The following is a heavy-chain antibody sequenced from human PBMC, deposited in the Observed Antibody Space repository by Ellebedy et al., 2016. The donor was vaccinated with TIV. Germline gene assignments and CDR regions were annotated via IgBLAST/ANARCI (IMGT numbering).Heavy chain of an antibody. J-gene: IGHJ6*02. V-gene: IGHV3-21*01. CDR3: ARDLLVVPAAIVSDYYYGMDV. CDR1: GFTFSSYS. CDR2: ISSSSTYI. D-gene: IGHD2-2*01. Sequence: GESLKISCAASGFTFSSYSMNWVRQAPGKGLEWVSSISSSSTYIYYADSVKGRFTISSDNAKNSLYLQMNSLSAEDTAVYYCARDLLVVPAAIVSDYYYGMDVWGQGTTVTVSS.